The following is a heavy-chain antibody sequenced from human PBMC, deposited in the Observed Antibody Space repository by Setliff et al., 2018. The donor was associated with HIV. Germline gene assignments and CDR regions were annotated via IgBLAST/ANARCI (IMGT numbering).Heavy chain of an antibody. V-gene: IGHV4-4*02. CDR1: GGAIDDINW. D-gene: IGHD6-6*01. Sequence: KPSETLSLTCAVSGGAIDDINWWNWVRQSPGKGLEWIGEIYHSGTTNYNPSLKSRVIISVDKSKNQFSLKLTSVTAADTAVYYCARDQSIAARYLFDPWGQGTLVTVSS. J-gene: IGHJ5*02. CDR2: IYHSGTT. CDR3: ARDQSIAARYLFDP.